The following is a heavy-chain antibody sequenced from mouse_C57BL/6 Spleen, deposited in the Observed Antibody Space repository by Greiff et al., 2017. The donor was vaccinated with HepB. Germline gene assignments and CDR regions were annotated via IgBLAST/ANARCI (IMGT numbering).Heavy chain of an antibody. J-gene: IGHJ3*01. Sequence: VQLVESGAELVKPGASVKLSCKASGYTFTSYWMQWVKQRPGQGLEWIGEIDPSDSYTNYNQKFKGKATLTVDTSSSTAYMQLSSLTSEDSAVYYCARPLRQKPAWFAYWGQGTLVTVSA. CDR1: GYTFTSYW. D-gene: IGHD2-12*01. CDR3: ARPLRQKPAWFAY. CDR2: IDPSDSYT. V-gene: IGHV1-50*01.